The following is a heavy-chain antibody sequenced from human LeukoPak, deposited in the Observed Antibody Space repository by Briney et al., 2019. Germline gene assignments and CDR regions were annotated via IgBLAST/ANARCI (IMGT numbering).Heavy chain of an antibody. D-gene: IGHD3-10*01. J-gene: IGHJ6*02. CDR2: IKSKTDGGTT. Sequence: PGGSLRLSCAASGFTFSSYSMNWVHQAPGKGLEWVGRIKSKTDGGTTDYAAPVKGRFTISRDDSKNTLYLQMNSLKTEDTAVYYCTTVATYYYGSRYYYYGMDVWGQGTTVTDSS. CDR1: GFTFSSYS. V-gene: IGHV3-15*01. CDR3: TTVATYYYGSRYYYYGMDV.